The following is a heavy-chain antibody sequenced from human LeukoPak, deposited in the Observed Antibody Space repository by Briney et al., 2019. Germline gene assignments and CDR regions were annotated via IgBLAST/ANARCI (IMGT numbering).Heavy chain of an antibody. J-gene: IGHJ4*02. CDR2: IYISGST. CDR1: GASISSGSYY. Sequence: SETLSLTCTVSGASISSGSYYWNWIRQPAGKGLEWIGLIYISGSTNYNPSLKSRFTISIDTSKTQFSLKLSSVTAADTAVYYCARGYSYGPNYFDYWGQGTLVTVSS. CDR3: ARGYSYGPNYFDY. V-gene: IGHV4-61*02. D-gene: IGHD5-18*01.